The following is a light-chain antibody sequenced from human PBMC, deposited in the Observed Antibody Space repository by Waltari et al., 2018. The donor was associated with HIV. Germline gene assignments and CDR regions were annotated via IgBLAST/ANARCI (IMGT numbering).Light chain of an antibody. V-gene: IGKV3-20*01. Sequence: EIVLTQSPGTLSVSPGERATLSCRASQSVSSSYLSWYQQKPGQTPRLLIYGTSSRATGIPDRFSGSGSGTDFTLTISRLEPEDFAVYYCQQYGGSPTFGGGTKVEIK. CDR2: GTS. CDR1: QSVSSSY. CDR3: QQYGGSPT. J-gene: IGKJ4*01.